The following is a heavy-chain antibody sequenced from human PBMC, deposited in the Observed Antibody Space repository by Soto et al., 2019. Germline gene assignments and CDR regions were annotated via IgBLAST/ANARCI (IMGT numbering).Heavy chain of an antibody. CDR1: GGSIXSSSYY. Sequence: TSETLSLTCSVSGGSIXSSSYYWGWIRQPPGKGLEWIGNIHYSGSTNYNPSLKSRVTISVDTSKNQFSLKLSSVTAADTAVYYCARDLWSGYATHGNWFDPWGQGTLVTVSS. V-gene: IGHV4-39*07. CDR2: IHYSGST. D-gene: IGHD3-3*01. CDR3: ARDLWSGYATHGNWFDP. J-gene: IGHJ5*02.